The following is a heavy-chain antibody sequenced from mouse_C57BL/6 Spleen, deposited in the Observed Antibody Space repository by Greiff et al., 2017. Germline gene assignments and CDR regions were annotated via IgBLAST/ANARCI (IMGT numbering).Heavy chain of an antibody. D-gene: IGHD1-1*01. CDR2: ISYDGSN. V-gene: IGHV3-6*01. Sequence: EVQRVESGPGLVKPSQSLSLTCSVTGYSITSGYYWNWIRQFPGNKLEWMGYISYDGSNNYNPSLKNRISITRDTSKNQFFLKLSSVTTEDTATYYCARDEGPYYYGSSSWYFDVWGTGTTVTVSS. CDR3: ARDEGPYYYGSSSWYFDV. J-gene: IGHJ1*03. CDR1: GYSITSGYY.